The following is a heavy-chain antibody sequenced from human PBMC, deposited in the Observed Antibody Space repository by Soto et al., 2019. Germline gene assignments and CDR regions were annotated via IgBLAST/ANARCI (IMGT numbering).Heavy chain of an antibody. Sequence: QVQLQQWGAGLLKPSETLSLTCAVYGGSFSGYYWSWIRQPPGKGLEWIGEINHSGSTNYNPSLKSRVTISVDTSKNQFSLKLSSVTAADTAVYYCARVGLIAAAGWKGPAGPIDYWGQGTLVTVSS. J-gene: IGHJ4*02. CDR3: ARVGLIAAAGWKGPAGPIDY. V-gene: IGHV4-34*01. CDR1: GGSFSGYY. CDR2: INHSGST. D-gene: IGHD6-13*01.